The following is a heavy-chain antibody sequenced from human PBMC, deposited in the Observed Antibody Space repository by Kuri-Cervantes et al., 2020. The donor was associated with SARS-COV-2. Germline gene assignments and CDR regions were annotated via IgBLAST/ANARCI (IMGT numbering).Heavy chain of an antibody. CDR3: ARADPSITIFGVVIIGAFDI. J-gene: IGHJ3*02. CDR1: GGSFSGYY. D-gene: IGHD3-3*01. Sequence: SETLSLTCAVYGGSFSGYYWSWIRQPPGKGLEWIGEINHSGSTNYNPSLKSRVTISVDTSKNQFSLKLSSVTAADTAVYYCARADPSITIFGVVIIGAFDIWGQGTMVTVSS. CDR2: INHSGST. V-gene: IGHV4-34*01.